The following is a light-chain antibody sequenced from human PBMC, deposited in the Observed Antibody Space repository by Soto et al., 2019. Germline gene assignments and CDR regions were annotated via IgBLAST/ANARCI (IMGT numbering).Light chain of an antibody. J-gene: IGLJ1*01. CDR1: SSNIGAGYD. V-gene: IGLV1-40*01. Sequence: QSVLTQPPSMSGAPGQRVTISCTGSSSNIGAGYDVHWYQHLPGTAPKLLIYGNSNRPSGVPDRFSGSKSGTSASLAITGLQAEDETDYYCQSYDNSLSGYVFGTGTKLTVL. CDR2: GNS. CDR3: QSYDNSLSGYV.